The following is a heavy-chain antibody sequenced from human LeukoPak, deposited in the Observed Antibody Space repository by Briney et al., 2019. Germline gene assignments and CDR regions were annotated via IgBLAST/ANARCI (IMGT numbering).Heavy chain of an antibody. Sequence: SETLSLTCTVSGGSISSSSYYWGWIRQPPGKGLEWIGSIYYSGSTDYNPSLKSRVTISIDTSKNQFSLKLSSVTAADTAVYYCAATYYYAGSGYYHPGYWGQGTLVTVSS. CDR3: AATYYYAGSGYYHPGY. CDR1: GGSISSSSYY. V-gene: IGHV4-39*07. CDR2: IYYSGST. J-gene: IGHJ4*02. D-gene: IGHD3-22*01.